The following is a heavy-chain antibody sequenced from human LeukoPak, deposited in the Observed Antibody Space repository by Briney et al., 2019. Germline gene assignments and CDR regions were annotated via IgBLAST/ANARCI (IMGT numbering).Heavy chain of an antibody. CDR2: ISRSGSS. V-gene: IGHV4-34*01. CDR3: ARNGGYSNGWGRYYYYMDV. J-gene: IGHJ6*03. D-gene: IGHD6-19*01. Sequence: SETLSLTCAVCGGSFSGYYWTWIRQPPGKGLEWIGEISRSGSSNFNPSLMSRVTISVDTSKKQFSLKLSSVTAADTAVYYCARNGGYSNGWGRYYYYMDVWGIGTTVTVTS. CDR1: GGSFSGYY.